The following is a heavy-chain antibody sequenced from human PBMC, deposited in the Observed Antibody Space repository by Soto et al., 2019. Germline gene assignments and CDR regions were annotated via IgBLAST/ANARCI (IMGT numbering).Heavy chain of an antibody. CDR1: GFTFSSYS. CDR3: ARAFGGVIDYFDY. Sequence: GGSLRLSCAASGFTFSSYSMNWVRQAPGKGLEWVSSISSSSYIYYAVSVKGRFTISRDNAKNSLYLQMNSLRAEDTAVYYCARAFGGVIDYFDYWGQGTLVTVSS. J-gene: IGHJ4*02. CDR2: ISSSSYI. V-gene: IGHV3-21*01. D-gene: IGHD3-16*02.